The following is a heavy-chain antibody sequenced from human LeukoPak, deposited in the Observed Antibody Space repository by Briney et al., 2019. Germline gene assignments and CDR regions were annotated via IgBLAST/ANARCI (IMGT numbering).Heavy chain of an antibody. CDR1: GYTLTKLS. CDR3: ATSWFGDREIDY. V-gene: IGHV1-24*01. CDR2: FDPEDGET. J-gene: IGHJ4*02. Sequence: ASVKVSCKVSGYTLTKLSMHWVRQAPGKGLEWMGGFDPEDGETIYAQKFQGRVTMTEDTSTDTAYMELSSLRSEDTAVYYCATSWFGDREIDYWGQGTLVTVSS. D-gene: IGHD3-10*01.